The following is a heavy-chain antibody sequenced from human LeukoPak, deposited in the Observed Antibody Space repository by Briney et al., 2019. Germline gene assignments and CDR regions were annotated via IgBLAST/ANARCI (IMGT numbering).Heavy chain of an antibody. CDR3: ARGLPTVIFDY. Sequence: SETLSLTCTVSGGSISSYYWSWIRQPPGKGLEWSGNIYYSGSTNYNPSLKSRVTISVDTPKNQFSLKLSSVTAADTAVYYCARGLPTVIFDYWSQGTLVTVSS. D-gene: IGHD4-17*01. CDR2: IYYSGST. V-gene: IGHV4-59*12. CDR1: GGSISSYY. J-gene: IGHJ4*02.